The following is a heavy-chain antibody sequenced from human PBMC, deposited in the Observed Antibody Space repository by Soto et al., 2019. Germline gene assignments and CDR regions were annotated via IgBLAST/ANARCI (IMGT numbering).Heavy chain of an antibody. J-gene: IGHJ6*03. CDR3: ARRYCSGGSCYEVKRDYYYYYYMDV. CDR1: GFTFSSYG. CDR2: IWYDGSNK. V-gene: IGHV3-33*01. Sequence: GGSLRLSCAASGFTFSSYGMHWVRQAPGKGLEWVAVIWYDGSNKYYADSVKGRFTISRDNSKNTLYLQMNSLRAEDTAVYYCARRYCSGGSCYEVKRDYYYYYYMDVWGKGTTVTVSS. D-gene: IGHD2-15*01.